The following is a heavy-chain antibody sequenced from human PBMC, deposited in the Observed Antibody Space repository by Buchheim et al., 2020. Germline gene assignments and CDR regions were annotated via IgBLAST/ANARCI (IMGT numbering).Heavy chain of an antibody. D-gene: IGHD2/OR15-2a*01. CDR2: VSHSGGT. J-gene: IGHJ4*02. V-gene: IGHV4-61*01. CDR3: ARGAYFHNGGSFDY. Sequence: QVQLHESGPGLVKPSETLSLTCTVSGGSVSSGTYYWSWIRQPPGKGLEWIGYVSHSGGTNYNPSLKSRVTISVDTSKNQFSLKLNSVTAADTAVYYCARGAYFHNGGSFDYWGQGTL. CDR1: GGSVSSGTYY.